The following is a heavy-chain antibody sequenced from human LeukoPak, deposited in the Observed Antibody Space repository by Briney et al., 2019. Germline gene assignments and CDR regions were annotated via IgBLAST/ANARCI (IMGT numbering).Heavy chain of an antibody. CDR1: GFRFAAYS. J-gene: IGHJ4*02. V-gene: IGHV3-49*03. CDR2: IRNKAAGGTA. CDR3: TRDRVQTDY. Sequence: PGRSLRLSCTASGFRFAAYSMTWFRQAPGKGLEWVGFIRNKAAGGTAEYAASVRGRFTVSRDDPNSIAYLQMNGLKTEDTGVYYCTRDRVQTDYWGQGTLVTVSS. D-gene: IGHD6-6*01.